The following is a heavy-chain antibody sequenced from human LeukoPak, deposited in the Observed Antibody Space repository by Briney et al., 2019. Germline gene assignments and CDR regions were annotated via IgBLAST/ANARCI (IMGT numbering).Heavy chain of an antibody. CDR1: GYTFTGYC. Sequence: ASVKVSCKASGYTFTGYCMHWVRQAPGQGLEWMGWINPNSGGTNYAQKFQGWVTMARDTSISTAYMELSRLRSDDTAVYYCARSGYLHCSSTSCYTPTFDYWGQGTLVTVSS. CDR2: INPNSGGT. D-gene: IGHD2-2*02. CDR3: ARSGYLHCSSTSCYTPTFDY. V-gene: IGHV1-2*04. J-gene: IGHJ4*02.